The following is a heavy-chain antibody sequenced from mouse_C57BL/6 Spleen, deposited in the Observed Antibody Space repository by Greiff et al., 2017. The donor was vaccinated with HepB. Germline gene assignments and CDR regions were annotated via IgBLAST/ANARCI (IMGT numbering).Heavy chain of an antibody. Sequence: VQVVESGPGLVAPSQSLSITCTVSGFSLTSYGVDWVRQSPGKGLEWLGVIWGVGSTNYNSALKSRLSISKDNSKSQVFLKMNSLQPDDTAMYYCAIDSSGYDAMDYWGQGTSVTVSS. CDR2: IWGVGST. CDR1: GFSLTSYG. V-gene: IGHV2-6*01. J-gene: IGHJ4*01. CDR3: AIDSSGYDAMDY. D-gene: IGHD3-2*02.